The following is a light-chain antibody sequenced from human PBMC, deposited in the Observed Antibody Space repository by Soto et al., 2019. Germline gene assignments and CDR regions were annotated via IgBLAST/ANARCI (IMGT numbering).Light chain of an antibody. Sequence: DIQLTQSPSFLSASLGDRVTITCRASQGISSYLAWYQQKPGNVPKLLIYAASTLQSGVPSRFSGSGFGTQFTLTISSLQPEDFATYYCQQVNSYPITFGPGTLLEI. J-gene: IGKJ5*01. CDR2: AAS. CDR3: QQVNSYPIT. CDR1: QGISSY. V-gene: IGKV1-9*01.